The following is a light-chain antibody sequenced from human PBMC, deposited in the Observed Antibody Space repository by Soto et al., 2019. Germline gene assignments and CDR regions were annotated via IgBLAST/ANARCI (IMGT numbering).Light chain of an antibody. Sequence: DIQMTQSPSSLSASVGDTVTISCRASQDITSYLNWYQQRPGRAPNLLIFAAFSLHSGVPSRFSGSGSGTVFTLTISNLQPEDFATYYCQQSYSTPWTFGQGTKVDIK. CDR2: AAF. CDR1: QDITSY. CDR3: QQSYSTPWT. V-gene: IGKV1-39*01. J-gene: IGKJ1*01.